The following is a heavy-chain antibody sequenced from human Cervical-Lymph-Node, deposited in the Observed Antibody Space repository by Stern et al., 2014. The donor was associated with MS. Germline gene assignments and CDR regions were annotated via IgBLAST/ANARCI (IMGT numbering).Heavy chain of an antibody. CDR1: GGTFSSNV. V-gene: IGHV1-69*01. D-gene: IGHD3-10*01. J-gene: IGHJ6*02. CDR3: ARGEGSGTYFKDPQHYFYGLGV. Sequence: VQLVESGAEVKKPGSSVRVSCKSSGGTFSSNVVSWVRQAPGQGLDWVGGIIPYFGIPNYALNFQGRVTISADESTSTVYMELSSLRSEDTAVYYCARGEGSGTYFKDPQHYFYGLGVWGQGTTVTVSS. CDR2: IIPYFGIP.